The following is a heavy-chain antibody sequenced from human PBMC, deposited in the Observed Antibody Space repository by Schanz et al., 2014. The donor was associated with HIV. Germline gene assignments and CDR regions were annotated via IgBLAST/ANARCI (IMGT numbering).Heavy chain of an antibody. CDR2: INPNSGAT. Sequence: QVRLMQSGAEVKKPGASVKVSCEASRDTFTGYYVHWVRQAPGQGLEWMGWINPNSGATDSAQKFQGRVTMTRDTSISTAFMELSSLRSDDTAVYYCARDTNFVLDVWGQGTTVTVSS. J-gene: IGHJ6*02. CDR3: ARDTNFVLDV. D-gene: IGHD2-8*01. V-gene: IGHV1-2*02. CDR1: RDTFTGYY.